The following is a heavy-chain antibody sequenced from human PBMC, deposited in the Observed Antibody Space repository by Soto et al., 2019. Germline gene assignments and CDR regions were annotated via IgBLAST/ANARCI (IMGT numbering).Heavy chain of an antibody. CDR3: ARRWGSGNDFTWCFDL. J-gene: IGHJ2*01. CDR1: GFSLRSSAVG. V-gene: IGHV2-5*02. CDR2: IYWDDDK. Sequence: QITLKESGPTLVKPTQTLTLTCTFSGFSLRSSAVGVGWIRQPPGKALEWLALIYWDDDKRYSPSLKSRLTITKDTSKTQAVLTMTNMDPVDTATYSCARRWGSGNDFTWCFDLWGRGTLVTVSS. D-gene: IGHD5-12*01.